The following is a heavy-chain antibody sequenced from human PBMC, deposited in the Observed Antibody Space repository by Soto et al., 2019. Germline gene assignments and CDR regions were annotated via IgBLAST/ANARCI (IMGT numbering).Heavy chain of an antibody. CDR2: IYNSGST. CDR1: GGTMSIYH. CDR3: AKEMGFCTTTSCHAGPLYYYMDV. J-gene: IGHJ6*03. V-gene: IGHV4-59*01. Sequence: PSETLSLTCTVSGGTMSIYHCTWFRQPQGKGLEWIGDIYNSGSTNYNPSLKSRLTISVDTSNNQFSLRLSSVTAADTAVYYCAKEMGFCTTTSCHAGPLYYYMDVWGKGTTVTVSS. D-gene: IGHD2-2*01.